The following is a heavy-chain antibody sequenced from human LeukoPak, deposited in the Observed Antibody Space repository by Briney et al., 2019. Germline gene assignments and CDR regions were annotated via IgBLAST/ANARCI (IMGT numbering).Heavy chain of an antibody. Sequence: SETLSLTCAVYIDSFSNYHWNWIRQPPGKGLEWIGEINHSGSTNYNPSLKSRVTISVDTSKNQFSLKLSSVTAADTAVYYCARVRDGYNLVFDYWGQGTLVTVSS. CDR3: ARVRDGYNLVFDY. V-gene: IGHV4-34*01. CDR2: INHSGST. CDR1: IDSFSNYH. J-gene: IGHJ4*02. D-gene: IGHD5-24*01.